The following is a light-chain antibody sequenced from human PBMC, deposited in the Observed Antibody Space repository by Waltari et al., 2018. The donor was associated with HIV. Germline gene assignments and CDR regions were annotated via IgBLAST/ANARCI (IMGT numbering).Light chain of an antibody. CDR1: QNIIDDN. J-gene: IGKJ2*01. V-gene: IGKV3-20*01. CDR2: AAS. Sequence: PAALPSSPRERTTLFSSTAQNIIDDNLAWYQQKPGQAPRLLIYAASSRATSIPDRFSGSGSGTDFTLTISRLEPEDFAMYYCQQYGDSFRYTFGQGTKLEIK. CDR3: QQYGDSFRYT.